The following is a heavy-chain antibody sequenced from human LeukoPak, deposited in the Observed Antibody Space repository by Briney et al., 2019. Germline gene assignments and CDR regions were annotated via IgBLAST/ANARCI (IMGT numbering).Heavy chain of an antibody. CDR1: GDSISSYH. J-gene: IGHJ4*02. CDR2: VYYSGST. V-gene: IGHV4-59*08. D-gene: IGHD2-15*01. Sequence: AETLSLTCTVSGDSISSYHWTWVRQPPGRGLEWLGYVYYSGSTNYNPSLKSRVTISLDTSNNQFSLKLNSVTAADTVIYFCATYTRHCSGGTCYSIDYWGQGTLVTVSS. CDR3: ATYTRHCSGGTCYSIDY.